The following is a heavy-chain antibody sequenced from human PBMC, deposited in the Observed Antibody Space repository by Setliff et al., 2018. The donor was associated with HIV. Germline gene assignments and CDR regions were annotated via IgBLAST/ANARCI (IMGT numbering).Heavy chain of an antibody. V-gene: IGHV3-11*04. Sequence: SGGSLRLSCAASGFTFSDYYMNWIRQAPGKGLEWVSYISSSGDTVYYADSVKGRFTISRDNAKNSLYLQMNSLRAEDTAVYYCARDLSAYYGPGSYRAFDIWGQGTMVTVSS. J-gene: IGHJ3*02. CDR1: GFTFSDYY. D-gene: IGHD3-10*01. CDR2: ISSSGDTV. CDR3: ARDLSAYYGPGSYRAFDI.